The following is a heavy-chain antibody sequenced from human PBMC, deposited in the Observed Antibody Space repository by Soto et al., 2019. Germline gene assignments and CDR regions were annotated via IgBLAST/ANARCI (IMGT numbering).Heavy chain of an antibody. CDR2: IYYSGST. CDR1: GVSTIGFY. V-gene: IGHV4-59*01. J-gene: IGHJ4*02. Sequence: SETLSLTCAVSGVSTIGFYWSWILQPPWKGLEYIGYIYYSGSTYYNPSLKSRVTVSLDSSKNQFSLKLTSVTAADTAIYYGARGHLWLEDWGQGTLVTVSS. CDR3: ARGHLWLED. D-gene: IGHD3-3*01.